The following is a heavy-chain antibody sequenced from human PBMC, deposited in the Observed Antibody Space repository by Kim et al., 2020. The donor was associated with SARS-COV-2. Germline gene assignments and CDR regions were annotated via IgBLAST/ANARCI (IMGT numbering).Heavy chain of an antibody. Sequence: GGSLRLSCAASGFTFSNYGMHWARQAPGKGLEWVAIISYDGNNKYYADSVKGRFAIPRDNSKNTLYLQVNSRRPEDTAVYYCAKDGRLVGWGYYYTMDV. CDR3: AKDGRLVGWGYYYTMDV. CDR1: GFTFSNYG. J-gene: IGHJ6*01. V-gene: IGHV3-30*18. CDR2: ISYDGNNK. D-gene: IGHD3-10*01.